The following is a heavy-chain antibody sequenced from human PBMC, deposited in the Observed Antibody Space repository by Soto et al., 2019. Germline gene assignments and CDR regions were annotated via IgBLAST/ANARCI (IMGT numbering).Heavy chain of an antibody. CDR1: GGXISSGDYY. V-gene: IGHV4-30-4*01. CDR3: ARQSSGWYNWFDP. D-gene: IGHD6-19*01. CDR2: IYYSGST. Sequence: SETLSLTCTVSGGXISSGDYYWSWIRQPPGKGLEWIGYIYYSGSTYYNPSLKSRVTISVDTSKNQFSLKLSSVTAAETAVYYCARQSSGWYNWFDPWGQGTLVTVSS. J-gene: IGHJ5*02.